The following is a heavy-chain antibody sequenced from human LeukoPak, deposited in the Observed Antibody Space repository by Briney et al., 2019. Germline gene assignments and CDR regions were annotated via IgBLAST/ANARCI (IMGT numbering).Heavy chain of an antibody. D-gene: IGHD1-1*01. CDR2: INNDGSSA. CDR1: GFTFNNYW. V-gene: IGHV3-74*01. J-gene: IGHJ6*02. Sequence: PGGSLRPSWAASGFTFNNYWIHWVRQVPGKGLVWVSRINNDGSSASYVDSVKGRFTISRDNAKNTLFLQMNSLRAEDTAVYYCARRGTGHGMDVWGQGTTVIVSS. CDR3: ARRGTGHGMDV.